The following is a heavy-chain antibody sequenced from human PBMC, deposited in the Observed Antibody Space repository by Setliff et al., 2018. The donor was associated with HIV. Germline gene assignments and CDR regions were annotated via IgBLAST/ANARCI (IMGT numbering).Heavy chain of an antibody. CDR3: ARHSPSDY. CDR1: GGSFGGYY. J-gene: IGHJ4*02. V-gene: IGHV4-34*01. CDR2: INHSGST. Sequence: SETLSLTCAVYGGSFGGYYWSWIRQPPGKGLEWIGEINHSGSTNYNPSLKSRVTMSVDTSKNQFSLRLTSVTAADTTVYYCARHSPSDYWGQGTLVTVSS.